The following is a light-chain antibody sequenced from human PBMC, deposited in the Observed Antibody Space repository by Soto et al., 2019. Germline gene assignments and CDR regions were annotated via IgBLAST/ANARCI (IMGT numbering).Light chain of an antibody. J-gene: IGKJ2*01. CDR3: QQYGSSTPLYT. CDR2: ASS. Sequence: EIELTQSPCTLSLSPGERATLSCRASQSVSSSYVSWYQQKPGQAHRLLIYASSSRATGSPDRFRGSGSGTDFTLTISRLEPQDFAVYYCQQYGSSTPLYTFGQGTKLEIK. V-gene: IGKV3-20*01. CDR1: QSVSSSY.